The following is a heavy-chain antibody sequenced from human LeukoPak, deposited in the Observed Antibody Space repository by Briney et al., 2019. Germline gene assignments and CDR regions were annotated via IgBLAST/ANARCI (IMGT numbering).Heavy chain of an antibody. CDR2: IYYSGST. J-gene: IGHJ4*02. CDR1: GVSISSSSYY. Sequence: SSETLSLTCTVSGVSISSSSYYWGWIRQPPGKGLEWIGSIYYSGSTYYNPSLKSRVTISVDTSKNQFSLKLSSVTAADTAVYYCAREGPWWELRIDYWGQGTLVTVSS. D-gene: IGHD1-26*01. CDR3: AREGPWWELRIDY. V-gene: IGHV4-39*07.